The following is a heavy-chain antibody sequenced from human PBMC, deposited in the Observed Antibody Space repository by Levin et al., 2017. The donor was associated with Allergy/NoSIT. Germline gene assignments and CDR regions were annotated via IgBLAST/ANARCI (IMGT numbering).Heavy chain of an antibody. CDR2: ISYDGRNQ. D-gene: IGHD2-15*01. V-gene: IGHV3-30*04. Sequence: GESLKISCTASGFTFSSHGFHWVRQAPGKGLEWVAVISYDGRNQYYADSVKGRFTISRDNSKNTLSRDNSKNTLYLQMSSLRAEDTAVYYCARTSVLLFEYFQDWGQGTLVTVSS. CDR1: GFTFSSHG. CDR3: ARTSVLLFEYFQD. J-gene: IGHJ1*01.